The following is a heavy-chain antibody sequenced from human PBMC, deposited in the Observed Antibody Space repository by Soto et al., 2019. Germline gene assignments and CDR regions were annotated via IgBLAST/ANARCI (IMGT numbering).Heavy chain of an antibody. CDR1: GYTFTGYY. CDR2: INPNSGGT. J-gene: IGHJ5*02. CDR3: ARAPHPRNVDFWSGHNWFDP. D-gene: IGHD3-3*01. Sequence: QVQLVQSGAEVKKPGASVKVSCKASGYTFTGYYMHWVRQAPGQGLEWMGWINPNSGGTNYAQKFQGWVSMTRDTSISTAYMELSRLRSDGTAVYYCARAPHPRNVDFWSGHNWFDPWGQGTLVTVSS. V-gene: IGHV1-2*04.